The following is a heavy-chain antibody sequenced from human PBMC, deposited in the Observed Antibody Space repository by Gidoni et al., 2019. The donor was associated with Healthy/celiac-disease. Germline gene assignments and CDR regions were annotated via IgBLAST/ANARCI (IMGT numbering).Heavy chain of an antibody. Sequence: EVQLVESGGGLVQPGGSLRLSCSASGFPFSSYSMNWVRQAPGKGLEWVSYISSSSSTIYYADSVKGRFTISRDNAKNSLYLQMNSLRDEDTAVYYCARDYYDGLGFDPWGQGTLVTVSS. CDR2: ISSSSSTI. CDR3: ARDYYDGLGFDP. CDR1: GFPFSSYS. J-gene: IGHJ5*02. V-gene: IGHV3-48*02. D-gene: IGHD3-22*01.